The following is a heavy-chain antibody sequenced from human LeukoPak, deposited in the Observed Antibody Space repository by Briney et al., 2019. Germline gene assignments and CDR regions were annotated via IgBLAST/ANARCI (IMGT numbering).Heavy chain of an antibody. CDR1: GGSISSGSYY. Sequence: SETLSLTCTVCGGSISSGSYYWGWIRQPPGKGLDWIGSIYHSGSTYYNPSLKSRVTISVDTSKNQFSLKLSSVTAADTAVYYCARDSSDFWSGPSSDYWGQGTLVTVSS. CDR2: IYHSGST. CDR3: ARDSSDFWSGPSSDY. J-gene: IGHJ4*02. D-gene: IGHD3-3*01. V-gene: IGHV4-39*07.